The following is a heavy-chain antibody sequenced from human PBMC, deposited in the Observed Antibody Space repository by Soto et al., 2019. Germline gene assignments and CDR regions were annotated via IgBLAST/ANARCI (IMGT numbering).Heavy chain of an antibody. D-gene: IGHD3-10*01. CDR1: GGTFSSYA. Sequence: SVKVSCKASGGTFSSYAISWVRQAPGQGLEWMGGIIPIFGTANYAQKFQGRVTITADESTSTAYMELSSLRSEDTAVYYCARDPYYYGSGEPYHYDMDFWGQGSTVTVSS. CDR3: ARDPYYYGSGEPYHYDMDF. CDR2: IIPIFGTA. V-gene: IGHV1-69*13. J-gene: IGHJ6*02.